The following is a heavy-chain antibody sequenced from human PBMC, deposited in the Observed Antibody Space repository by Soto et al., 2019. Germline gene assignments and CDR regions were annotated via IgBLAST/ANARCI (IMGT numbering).Heavy chain of an antibody. CDR1: GGTFSSYA. Sequence: VKVSCKASGGTFSSYAISWVRQAPGQGLEWMGGIIPIFGTANYAQKFQGRVTITADESTSTAYMELNSLRAEDTAVYYCAKDLIDYSNSYFDYWGQGTLVTVSS. CDR3: AKDLIDYSNSYFDY. D-gene: IGHD4-4*01. V-gene: IGHV1-69*13. J-gene: IGHJ4*02. CDR2: IIPIFGTA.